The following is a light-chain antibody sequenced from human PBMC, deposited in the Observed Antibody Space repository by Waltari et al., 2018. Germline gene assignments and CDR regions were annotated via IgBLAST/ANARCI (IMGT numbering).Light chain of an antibody. CDR1: SGHSNYA. CDR2: FNSDGRH. CDR3: QTWDTGIRV. Sequence: QLVLTQSPSASASLGASVKLTCTLSSGHSNYAIAWHQQQPEKGPRYLMKFNSDGRHSKGDGSPDRFSGSSSGAERYLTIASLQSEDGADYYCQTWDTGIRVFGGGTKLTVL. V-gene: IGLV4-69*01. J-gene: IGLJ3*02.